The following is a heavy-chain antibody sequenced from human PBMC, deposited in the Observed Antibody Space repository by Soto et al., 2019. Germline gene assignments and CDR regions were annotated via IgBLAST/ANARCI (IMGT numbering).Heavy chain of an antibody. CDR1: GFTFSSDW. V-gene: IGHV3-74*01. D-gene: IGHD6-19*01. CDR3: AVAVAGPTAIGY. J-gene: IGHJ4*02. Sequence: WGVLRLSCAASGFTFSSDWMHWVRQAPGKGLVWVSRINSDGSSTSYADSVKGRFTISRDNAKNTLYLQMNSLRAEDTAVYYCAVAVAGPTAIGYWGQGTLVTVSS. CDR2: INSDGSST.